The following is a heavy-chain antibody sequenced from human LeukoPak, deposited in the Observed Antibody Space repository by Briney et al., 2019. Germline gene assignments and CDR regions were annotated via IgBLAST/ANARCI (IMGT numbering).Heavy chain of an antibody. CDR1: VYTLAALS. D-gene: IGHD2-2*02. J-gene: IGHJ4*02. CDR2: FGSEDCET. Sequence: ASLKGSCTVSVYTLAALSMHCVRQAPGKGLEWMGGFGSEDCETIYAQKFQAKVSMTEDTSTDTAYMHLSSLRSDDTAVYYCATDLYSSSSSCYTAYWGQRTLVPVST. V-gene: IGHV1-24*01. CDR3: ATDLYSSSSSCYTAY.